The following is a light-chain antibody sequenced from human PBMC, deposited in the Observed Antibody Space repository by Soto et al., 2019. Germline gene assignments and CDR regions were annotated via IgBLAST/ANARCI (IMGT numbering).Light chain of an antibody. CDR2: GAS. CDR1: QSISFN. Sequence: EIVMTQSPATLSVSPGEIATLSCRASQSISFNLAWYQQRPGQAPRFLIYGASLRATGIPARFSGSRSGTENTPTISSLQSDDFAVYYCQQYYNGRTFGQGTKVEVK. J-gene: IGKJ1*01. V-gene: IGKV3-15*01. CDR3: QQYYNGRT.